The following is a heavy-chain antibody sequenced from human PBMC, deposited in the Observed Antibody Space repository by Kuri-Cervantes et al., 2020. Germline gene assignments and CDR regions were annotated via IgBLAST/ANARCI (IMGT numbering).Heavy chain of an antibody. V-gene: IGHV4-31*03. J-gene: IGHJ4*02. Sequence: SETLSLTCTVSGGSISSGGYYWSWIRQHPGKGLEWIGYIYYSGSTYYNPSLKSRVTISVDTSKNQFSLKLSSVTAADTALYYCASITLLGGYCVSDWGQGTLVTVSS. CDR3: ASITLLGGYCVSD. D-gene: IGHD3-22*01. CDR2: IYYSGST. CDR1: GGSISSGGYY.